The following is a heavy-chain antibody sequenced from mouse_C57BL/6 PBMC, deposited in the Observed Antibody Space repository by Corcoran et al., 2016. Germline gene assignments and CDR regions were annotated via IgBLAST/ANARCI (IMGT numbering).Heavy chain of an antibody. CDR3: ARATVVPYYFDY. V-gene: IGHV1-26*01. CDR1: GYTFTDYY. Sequence: EVQLQQYGHELVKPGASVKISCKASGYTFTDYYMNWVKQSQGKSLEWIGDINPNNGGTSYNQKFKGKATLTVDKSSSTAYMELRSLTSEDSAVYYCARATVVPYYFDYWGQGTTLTVSS. CDR2: INPNNGGT. J-gene: IGHJ2*01. D-gene: IGHD1-1*01.